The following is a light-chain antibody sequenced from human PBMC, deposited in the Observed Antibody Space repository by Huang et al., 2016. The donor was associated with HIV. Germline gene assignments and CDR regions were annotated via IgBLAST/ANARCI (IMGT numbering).Light chain of an antibody. CDR1: QSVSNY. V-gene: IGKV3-11*01. J-gene: IGKJ4*01. CDR2: DTS. Sequence: EIVLTQSPATLSLSPGERATLSCRASQSVSNYLAWYQQKPGQAPRLLIYDTSNRASGVPARFRGSGSGTDFTLTISSLEPDDFAVYYCQQRSIGLTFGGGTKVEIK. CDR3: QQRSIGLT.